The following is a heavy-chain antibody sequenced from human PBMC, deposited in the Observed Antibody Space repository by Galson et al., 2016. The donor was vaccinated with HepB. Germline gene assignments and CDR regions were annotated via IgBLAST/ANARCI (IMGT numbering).Heavy chain of an antibody. CDR2: TSYDGNNK. J-gene: IGHJ4*02. V-gene: IGHV3-30-3*01. CDR3: ASDSVSSGRIDS. Sequence: SLRLSCAASEFTFSTYAMHWVRQAPGKGLEWVAVTSYDGNNKCYADSVKGRFTISRDNSKNTLYLQMTSLRVEDTAVYYCASDSVSSGRIDSWGQGTLVTVST. D-gene: IGHD2-15*01. CDR1: EFTFSTYA.